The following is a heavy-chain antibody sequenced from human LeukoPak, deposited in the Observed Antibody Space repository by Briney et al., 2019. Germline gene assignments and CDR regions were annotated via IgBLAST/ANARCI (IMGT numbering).Heavy chain of an antibody. CDR1: GFTFTSSA. V-gene: IGHV1-58*02. J-gene: IGHJ6*02. D-gene: IGHD2-15*01. CDR2: IVVGSGNT. CDR3: ASSNLIYCSGGSCTPYYYYYGMDV. Sequence: SVKVSCKASGFTFTSSAMQWVRQARGQRLEWIGWIVVGSGNTNYAQKFQERVTITRDMSTSTAYMELSSLRSEDTAVYYCASSNLIYCSGGSCTPYYYYYGMDVWGQGTTVTVSS.